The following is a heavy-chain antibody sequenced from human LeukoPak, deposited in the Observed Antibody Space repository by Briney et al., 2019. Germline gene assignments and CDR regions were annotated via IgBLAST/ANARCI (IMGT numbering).Heavy chain of an antibody. J-gene: IGHJ3*01. Sequence: GESLKISCKGSGYSFTSYWIGWVRQMPGKGLEWMGIIYPGDSDTTYSPSFQGQVTISADKSISTAYLQWSSLKASDTAMYYCATLTTRFYDRRFDAFDVWGQGTMVIVSS. D-gene: IGHD2/OR15-2a*01. CDR2: IYPGDSDT. CDR1: GYSFTSYW. CDR3: ATLTTRFYDRRFDAFDV. V-gene: IGHV5-51*01.